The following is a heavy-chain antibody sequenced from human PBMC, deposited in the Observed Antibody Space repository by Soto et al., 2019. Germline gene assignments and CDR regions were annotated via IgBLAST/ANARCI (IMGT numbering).Heavy chain of an antibody. D-gene: IGHD3-22*01. CDR1: GGSISSYY. CDR3: SRTRGYYDSSGGYYFDY. CDR2: IYYSGRS. V-gene: IGHV4-59*01. Sequence: SETLSLTCTVSGGSISSYYWSWIRQPPGKGLEWIGYIYYSGRSNYNPSLKSRVTISVDTSKNQFSLKLSSVTAADTAVYYCSRTRGYYDSSGGYYFDYWGQGTLVTVSS. J-gene: IGHJ4*02.